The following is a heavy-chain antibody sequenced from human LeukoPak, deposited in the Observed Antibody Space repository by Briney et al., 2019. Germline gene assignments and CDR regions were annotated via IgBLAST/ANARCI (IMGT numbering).Heavy chain of an antibody. D-gene: IGHD5-18*01. V-gene: IGHV3-7*03. Sequence: PGGSLRLSCAASGFTLSSYWMSWVRQAPGRGREWVANIKQDGSEKYYVDSVKGRFTISRDNAKNSLYLQMNSLRAEDTAVYYCARERIQLWLLSEDYFDYWGQGTLVTVSS. CDR3: ARERIQLWLLSEDYFDY. J-gene: IGHJ4*02. CDR1: GFTLSSYW. CDR2: IKQDGSEK.